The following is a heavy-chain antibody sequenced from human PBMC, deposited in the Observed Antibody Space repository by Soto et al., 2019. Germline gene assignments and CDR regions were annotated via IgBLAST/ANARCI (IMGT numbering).Heavy chain of an antibody. J-gene: IGHJ4*02. CDR3: ARDLGAGAHFDH. CDR1: GGSLTDYW. D-gene: IGHD3-10*01. Sequence: QVHLQQWGTGLLKPSETLSLTCAVYGGSLTDYWWTWIRQTPGKGLEWIGEINNIGESNHNPALKSRVTISLDTSQNQFSLKLTSVTVADTAVYYCARDLGAGAHFDHWGQGSLVTVSS. CDR2: INNIGES. V-gene: IGHV4-34*01.